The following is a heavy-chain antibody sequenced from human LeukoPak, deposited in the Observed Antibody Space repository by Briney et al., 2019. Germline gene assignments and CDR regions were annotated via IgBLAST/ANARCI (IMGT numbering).Heavy chain of an antibody. D-gene: IGHD2-21*01. Sequence: PSETLSLTCTVSGGSISGSRYYWAWIRQPPGKGLEWIGSMHYSGNFYSGSAYYNPSLRSRVTISVDTSQNQFSLKVNSVTAADTAVYYCARSPASTHIHPCDYWGQGTLVTVSS. CDR1: GGSISGSRYY. V-gene: IGHV4-39*07. CDR2: MHYSGNFYSGSA. J-gene: IGHJ4*02. CDR3: ARSPASTHIHPCDY.